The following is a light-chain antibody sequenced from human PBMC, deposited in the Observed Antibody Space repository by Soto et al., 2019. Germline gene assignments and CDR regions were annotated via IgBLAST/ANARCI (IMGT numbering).Light chain of an antibody. CDR3: QQYNNWPMWT. V-gene: IGKV3-15*01. Sequence: IVLTQSPCTLSSSPGERATLSCRSSQSVSSYLAWYQQKPGQAPRLLIYGASTRATGIPARFSGSGSGTEFTLTINSLQSEDFAVYYCQQYNNWPMWTFGQGTKVDIK. CDR2: GAS. J-gene: IGKJ1*01. CDR1: QSVSSY.